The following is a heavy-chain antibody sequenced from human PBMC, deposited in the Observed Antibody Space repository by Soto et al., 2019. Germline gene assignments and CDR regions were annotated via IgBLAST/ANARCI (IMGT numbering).Heavy chain of an antibody. J-gene: IGHJ6*02. CDR2: TYYSGST. V-gene: IGHV4-61*01. CDR1: GDSVSNGNSY. Sequence: SETLSLTCTVSGDSVSNGNSYWSWIRQPPGKGLEWIGYTYYSGSTNYNPSLKSRVTISVDTSKNQFSLRLSSVTAADAAVYYCARGGAYYYYYGMDVWGQGTTVTVSS. CDR3: ARGGAYYYYYGMDV.